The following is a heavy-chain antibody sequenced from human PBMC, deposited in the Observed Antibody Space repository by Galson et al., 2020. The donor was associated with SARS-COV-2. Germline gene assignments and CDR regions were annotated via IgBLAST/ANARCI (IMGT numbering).Heavy chain of an antibody. CDR1: GGSISSSSYY. CDR2: IYYSGST. V-gene: IGHV4-39*07. CDR3: ARDWGATNSYYFDY. D-gene: IGHD5-12*01. Sequence: SETLSLTCTVSGGSISSSSYYWGWIRQPPGKGLEWIGRIYYSGSTYYNPSLKSRVTISVDTSKNQFSLKLSSVTAADTAVYYCARDWGATNSYYFDYWGQGTLVTVSS. J-gene: IGHJ4*02.